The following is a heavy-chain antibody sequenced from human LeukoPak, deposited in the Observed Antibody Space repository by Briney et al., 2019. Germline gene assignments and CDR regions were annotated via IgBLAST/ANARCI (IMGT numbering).Heavy chain of an antibody. CDR3: ARLGPAAAAHPPRPLDY. CDR1: GYTFTSYA. J-gene: IGHJ4*02. D-gene: IGHD6-13*01. V-gene: IGHV1-3*01. Sequence: GASVKVSCKASGYTFTSYAMHWVRQAPGQRLEWMGWINAGNGNTKYSQKFQGRVTITRDTSASTAYMELSSLRSEDTAVYYCARLGPAAAAHPPRPLDYWGQGTLVTVSS. CDR2: INAGNGNT.